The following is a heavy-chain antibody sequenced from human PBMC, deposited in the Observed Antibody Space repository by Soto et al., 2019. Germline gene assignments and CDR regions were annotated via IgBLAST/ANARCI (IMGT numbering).Heavy chain of an antibody. Sequence: PGGSLRLSCAASGFTFSSYGMHWVRQAPGKGLEWVAVILYDGSNKYYADSVKGRFTISRDNSKNTLYLQMNSLRAEDTAVYYCAKDLGGGSRYYYGMDVWGQGTTVTVSS. CDR3: AKDLGGGSRYYYGMDV. CDR1: GFTFSSYG. J-gene: IGHJ6*02. V-gene: IGHV3-30*18. D-gene: IGHD2-15*01. CDR2: ILYDGSNK.